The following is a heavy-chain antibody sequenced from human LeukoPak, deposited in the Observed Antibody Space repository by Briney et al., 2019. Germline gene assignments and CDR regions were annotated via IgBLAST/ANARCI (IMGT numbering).Heavy chain of an antibody. J-gene: IGHJ3*02. CDR1: GRSLNSYY. CDR2: VHYSGTT. Sequence: SQTLSPTSTVPGRSLNSYYLIWIQQPPGKGLEWIGYVHYSGTTKYNPSLKGRVTISVDTSKNQFSLKVSSVTAADTAVYYCARHENWGSTKGDSFYIWGQGKMVTVSS. D-gene: IGHD7-27*01. V-gene: IGHV4-59*08. CDR3: ARHENWGSTKGDSFYI.